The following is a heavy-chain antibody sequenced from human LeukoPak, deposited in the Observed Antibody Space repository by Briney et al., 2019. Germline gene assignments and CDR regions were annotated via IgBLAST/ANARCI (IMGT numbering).Heavy chain of an antibody. J-gene: IGHJ6*03. V-gene: IGHV3-30*04. CDR1: GFTFSSYA. D-gene: IGHD6-13*01. Sequence: PGRSLRLSCAASGFTFSSYAMHCVRQAPGKGLEWVAVISYDGSNKYYADSVKGRFTISRDNSKNTLYLQMNSLRAEDTAVYYCARDLVGIAAAGRRNYYYYMDVWGKGTTVTISS. CDR2: ISYDGSNK. CDR3: ARDLVGIAAAGRRNYYYYMDV.